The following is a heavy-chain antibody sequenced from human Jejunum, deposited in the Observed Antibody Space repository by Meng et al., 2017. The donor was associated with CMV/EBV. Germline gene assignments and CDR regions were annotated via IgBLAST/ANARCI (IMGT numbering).Heavy chain of an antibody. V-gene: IGHV3-23*01. J-gene: IGHJ4*02. CDR2: ISGSGANI. CDR3: AKDRSFTIRGYFDY. Sequence: SGFGFYSHAMSWVRQAPGKGLVWVAAISGSGANILYADSVKGRFTISRDNSKNTLYLQMDSLRAEEAAIYYCAKDRSFTIRGYFDYWGQGTLVTVSS. CDR1: GFGFYSHA. D-gene: IGHD5-24*01.